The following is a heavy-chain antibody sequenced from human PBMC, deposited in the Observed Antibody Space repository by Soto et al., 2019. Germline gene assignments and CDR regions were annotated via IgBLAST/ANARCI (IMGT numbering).Heavy chain of an antibody. CDR2: IYYSGST. D-gene: IGHD4-17*01. CDR3: ARRYGGAFEI. Sequence: QVQLQESGPGLVKPSETLSLTCTVSGGSISSYYWSWIRQPPGKGLEWIGYIYYSGSTNYNPSLKSRVTITVDTSKNQFSLKRSSATAAATAVYYCARRYGGAFEIWGQGTMTVSS. J-gene: IGHJ3*02. CDR1: GGSISSYY. V-gene: IGHV4-59*08.